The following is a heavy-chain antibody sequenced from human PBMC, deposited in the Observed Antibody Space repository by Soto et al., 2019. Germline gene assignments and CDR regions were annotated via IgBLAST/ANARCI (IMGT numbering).Heavy chain of an antibody. Sequence: SGPTLVNPTQTLTLTCTFSGFSLSTSGMCVSWIRQPPGKALEWLALIDWDDDKYYSTSLKTRLTISKDTSKNQVVLTMTNMDPVDTATYYCARIPGIAAAGTGGKYYYYYGMDVWGQRTTVTVS. J-gene: IGHJ6*02. V-gene: IGHV2-70*01. CDR1: GFSLSTSGMC. CDR3: ARIPGIAAAGTGGKYYYYYGMDV. D-gene: IGHD6-13*01. CDR2: IDWDDDK.